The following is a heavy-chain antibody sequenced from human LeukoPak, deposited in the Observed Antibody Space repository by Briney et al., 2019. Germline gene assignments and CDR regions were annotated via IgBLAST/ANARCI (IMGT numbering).Heavy chain of an antibody. CDR2: ISWNSGST. D-gene: IGHD1-26*01. V-gene: IGHV3-9*01. CDR1: GFTFDDYS. Sequence: GGSLRLSCGASGFTFDDYSMHWVRQAPGKGLEWVSGISWNSGSTGYADSVKGRFTISRDNAKNSLYLQMNSLRVEDTALYYCAKGGSGSYYGNWLDPWGQGTLVTVSS. J-gene: IGHJ5*02. CDR3: AKGGSGSYYGNWLDP.